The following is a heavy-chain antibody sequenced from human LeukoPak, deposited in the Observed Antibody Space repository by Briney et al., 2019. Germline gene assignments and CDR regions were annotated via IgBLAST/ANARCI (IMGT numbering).Heavy chain of an antibody. CDR3: ARGREPGPAWFFQYYYYYYMDV. J-gene: IGHJ6*03. CDR1: GGSFSGYY. V-gene: IGHV4-34*01. CDR2: INHSGST. D-gene: IGHD1-14*01. Sequence: SEPLSLTCAVYGGSFSGYYWSRIRQPPGKGLEWIGEINHSGSTNYNPSLKSRVTISVDSSKNQFSLKLSSVTAADTAVYYCARGREPGPAWFFQYYYYYYMDVWGKGTTVTVSS.